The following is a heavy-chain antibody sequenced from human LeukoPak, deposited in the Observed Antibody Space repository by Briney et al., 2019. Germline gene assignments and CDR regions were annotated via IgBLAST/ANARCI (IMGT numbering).Heavy chain of an antibody. CDR1: GFTFSSYG. J-gene: IGHJ6*03. Sequence: GGSLRLSCAASGFTFSSYGMHWVRQAPGKGLEWVAFIRYDGSNKYYADSVKGRFTISRDNSKNTLYLQMNSLRAEDTAVYYCAKEGGYSGYQFYYYYMDVWGKGTTVTISS. V-gene: IGHV3-30*02. CDR3: AKEGGYSGYQFYYYYMDV. CDR2: IRYDGSNK. D-gene: IGHD5-12*01.